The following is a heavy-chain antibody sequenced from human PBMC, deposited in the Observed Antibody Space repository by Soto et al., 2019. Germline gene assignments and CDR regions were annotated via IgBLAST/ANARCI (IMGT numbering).Heavy chain of an antibody. CDR3: ARLSYSYVLFDY. CDR2: IYYSGST. Sequence: SETLSLTCTVSGGSISSYYWSWIRQPPGKGLEWIGYIYYSGSTNYNPSLKSRVTISVDTSKNQFSLKPSSVTAADTAVYYCARLSYSYVLFDYWGQGTLVTVSS. D-gene: IGHD5-18*01. CDR1: GGSISSYY. J-gene: IGHJ4*02. V-gene: IGHV4-59*01.